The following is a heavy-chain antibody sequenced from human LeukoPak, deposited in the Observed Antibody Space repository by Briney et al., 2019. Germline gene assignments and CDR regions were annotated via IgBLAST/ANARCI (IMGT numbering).Heavy chain of an antibody. D-gene: IGHD2-15*01. V-gene: IGHV1-2*02. J-gene: IGHJ4*02. CDR2: INPNSGGT. Sequence: ASVKVSCKASGYTFTGYHMHWVRQAPGQGLEWMGWINPNSGGTTYAQNFQGRVTMTRDTSISTAYMELSRLRSDDTAVYYCARVECGGSCAKSFDYWGQGTLVTVSS. CDR1: GYTFTGYH. CDR3: ARVECGGSCAKSFDY.